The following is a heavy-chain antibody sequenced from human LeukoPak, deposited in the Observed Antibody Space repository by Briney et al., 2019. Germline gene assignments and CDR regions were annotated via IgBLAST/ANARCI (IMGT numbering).Heavy chain of an antibody. CDR1: GDSVSSKNGA. J-gene: IGHJ4*02. CDR3: ARDFGTTGWHTFDY. CDR2: TYYRSKWYN. Sequence: SQTLALTCVVSGDSVSSKNGAWNWIRQSPSRGLEWLGRTYYRSKWYNDYAESMEGRMTISQDTSKNQYSLHLNSVTPDDTAVYYCARDFGTTGWHTFDYWGQGTLVTVSS. V-gene: IGHV6-1*01. D-gene: IGHD6-19*01.